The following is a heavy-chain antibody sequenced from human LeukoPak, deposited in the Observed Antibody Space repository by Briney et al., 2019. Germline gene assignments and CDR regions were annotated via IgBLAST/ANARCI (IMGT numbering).Heavy chain of an antibody. V-gene: IGHV4-59*01. Sequence: NPSETLSLTCTVSGGSIGSYYWSWIRQPPGKGLEWIGYIYYSGSTNYNPSLRRRVTISIDTSKSLFSLNPSSVTAADTAVYYCATLTCNSAIWGGRTRVTVSS. J-gene: IGHJ4*02. CDR2: IYYSGST. CDR1: GGSIGSYY. CDR3: ATLTCNSAI. D-gene: IGHD4-23*01.